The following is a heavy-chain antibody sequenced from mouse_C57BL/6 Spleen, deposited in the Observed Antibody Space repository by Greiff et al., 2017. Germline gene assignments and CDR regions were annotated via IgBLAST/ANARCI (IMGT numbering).Heavy chain of an antibody. CDR3: ARRSFNWDEFAY. Sequence: VQLKQSGPELVKPGASVKIPCKASGYTFTDYNMDWVKQSHGKSLEWIGDINPNNGGTIYNQKFKGKATLTVDKSSSTAYMELRSLTSEDTAVYYCARRSFNWDEFAYWGQGTLVTVSA. CDR2: INPNNGGT. J-gene: IGHJ3*01. V-gene: IGHV1-18*01. D-gene: IGHD4-1*01. CDR1: GYTFTDYN.